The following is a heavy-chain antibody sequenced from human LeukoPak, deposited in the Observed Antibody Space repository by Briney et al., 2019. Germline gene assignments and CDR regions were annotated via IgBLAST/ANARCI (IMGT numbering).Heavy chain of an antibody. CDR3: ARSTTPNENEYFEY. D-gene: IGHD2/OR15-2a*01. CDR1: GYTFTGYY. V-gene: IGHV1-2*02. CDR2: ISPNSGGT. J-gene: IGHJ1*01. Sequence: ASVKVSCKASGYTFTGYYIHWVRQAPGQGLEWMGWISPNSGGTKYIQKFQGRVTMTRDTSISTAYMELSRLRFDDTAVYYCARSTTPNENEYFEYWGQGTLVTVSS.